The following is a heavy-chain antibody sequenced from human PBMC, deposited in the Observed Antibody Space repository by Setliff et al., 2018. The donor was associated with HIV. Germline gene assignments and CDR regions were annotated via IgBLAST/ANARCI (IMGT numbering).Heavy chain of an antibody. J-gene: IGHJ3*02. D-gene: IGHD3-10*01. Sequence: SETLSLTCAVSGYSISSGYYWGWIRQPPGKGLEWIGSIYHGGTTYYNPSLRSRVTISEDTSKNQFSLTLTSATAADTAVYYCVRDPPLITYGPDHPFDIWGQGTMVTVSS. CDR2: IYHGGTT. CDR3: VRDPPLITYGPDHPFDI. V-gene: IGHV4-38-2*02. CDR1: GYSISSGYY.